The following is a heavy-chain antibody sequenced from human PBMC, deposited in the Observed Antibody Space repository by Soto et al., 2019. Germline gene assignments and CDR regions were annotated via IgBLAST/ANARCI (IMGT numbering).Heavy chain of an antibody. CDR1: GYTFPSYA. J-gene: IGHJ5*02. CDR3: ARGSGSYDILTGYPDWFDP. V-gene: IGHV1-3*01. CDR2: INAGNGNT. Sequence: ASVKVSCKASGYTFPSYATHWVRHAPGQRLEWMGWINAGNGNTKYSQKFQGRVTITRDTSASTAYMELSSLRSEDTAVYYCARGSGSYDILTGYPDWFDPWGQGTLVTVSS. D-gene: IGHD3-9*01.